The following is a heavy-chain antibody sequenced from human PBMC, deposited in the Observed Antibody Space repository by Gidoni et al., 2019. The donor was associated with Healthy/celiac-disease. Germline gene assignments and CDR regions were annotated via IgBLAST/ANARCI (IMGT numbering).Heavy chain of an antibody. D-gene: IGHD2-15*01. CDR1: GFSPSTARMG. Sequence: QVTLKESGPVVVKPTETLTLTCTVSGFSPSTARMGVSWIRQPPGKALEWLAHIFSNDEKSYSTSLKSMLTISKDTSKSQVVLTMTNMDPVDTATYYCARKGSGYCSGGSCYYFDYWGQGTLVTVSS. J-gene: IGHJ4*02. CDR2: IFSNDEK. CDR3: ARKGSGYCSGGSCYYFDY. V-gene: IGHV2-26*01.